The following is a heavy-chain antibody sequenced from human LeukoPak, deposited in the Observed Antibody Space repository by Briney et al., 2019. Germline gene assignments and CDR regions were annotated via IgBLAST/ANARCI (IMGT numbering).Heavy chain of an antibody. Sequence: GGSLRLACAASGFTVSSNYLSWVRQAPGRGLEWVSIIYSGGSTYYADSVKGRFTISRDNSKNTLYLQMNSLRAEDTAVYYCARYRNYYDSSGYYPFDYWGQGSLVTVST. CDR2: IYSGGST. V-gene: IGHV3-53*01. J-gene: IGHJ4*02. CDR3: ARYRNYYDSSGYYPFDY. CDR1: GFTVSSNY. D-gene: IGHD3-22*01.